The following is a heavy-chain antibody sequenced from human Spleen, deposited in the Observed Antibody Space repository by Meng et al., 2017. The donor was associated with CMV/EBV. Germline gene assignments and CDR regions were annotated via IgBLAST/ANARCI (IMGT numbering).Heavy chain of an antibody. CDR1: GGSISSYY. CDR3: ATHYGDYESSFDY. J-gene: IGHJ4*02. V-gene: IGHV4-59*08. D-gene: IGHD4-17*01. CDR2: IYDSGST. Sequence: SETLSLTCTVSGGSISSYYWSWIRQAPGKGLEWIGYIYDSGSTNYNPSLKSRVSISVDTSKTQFSLKLSSVTAADTAVYYCATHYGDYESSFDYWGQGTLVTVSS.